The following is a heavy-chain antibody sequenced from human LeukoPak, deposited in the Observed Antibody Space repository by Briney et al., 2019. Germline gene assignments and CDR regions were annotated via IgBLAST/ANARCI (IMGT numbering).Heavy chain of an antibody. V-gene: IGHV1-69*04. J-gene: IGHJ6*02. Sequence: SVKVSCKASGGTFSSYAISWVRQAPGQGLEWMGRIIPIFGIANHAQKFQGRVTITADKSTSTAYMELSSLRSEDTAVYYCARILGAYYYGMDVWGQGTTVTVSS. CDR3: ARILGAYYYGMDV. D-gene: IGHD3-3*01. CDR1: GGTFSSYA. CDR2: IIPIFGIA.